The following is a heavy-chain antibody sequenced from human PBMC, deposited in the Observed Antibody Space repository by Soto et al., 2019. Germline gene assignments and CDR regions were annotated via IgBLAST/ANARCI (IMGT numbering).Heavy chain of an antibody. J-gene: IGHJ6*03. V-gene: IGHV4-4*02. Sequence: QVQLQESGPGLVKPSGTLSLTCAVSSGSISSSNWWSWVRQPPGKGLEWIGEIYHSGSTNYNPSPKSRVTIAVDKSKNQFSLKLSCVTAADTAVYYCARALVVVPAATYYMDVWGKGTTVTVSS. D-gene: IGHD2-2*01. CDR1: SGSISSSNW. CDR2: IYHSGST. CDR3: ARALVVVPAATYYMDV.